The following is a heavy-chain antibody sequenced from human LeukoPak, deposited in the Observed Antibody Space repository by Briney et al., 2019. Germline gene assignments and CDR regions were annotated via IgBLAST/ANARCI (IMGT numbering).Heavy chain of an antibody. V-gene: IGHV3-9*01. CDR3: ARDSAVAGTYYYYYMDV. J-gene: IGHJ6*03. Sequence: GGSLRLSCAASGFTFDDYAMHWVRQAPGKGLEWVSGISWNSGSIGYADSVKGRFTISRDNAKNSLYLQMNSLRAEDTAVYYCARDSAVAGTYYYYYMDVWGKGTTVTVSS. D-gene: IGHD6-19*01. CDR1: GFTFDDYA. CDR2: ISWNSGSI.